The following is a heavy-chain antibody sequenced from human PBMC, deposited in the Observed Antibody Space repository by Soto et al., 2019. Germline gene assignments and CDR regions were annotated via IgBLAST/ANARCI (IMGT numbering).Heavy chain of an antibody. Sequence: QVQLVQSGAEVRKPGSSVKVSCKASGGTFTTYDISWVRQAPGQGLEWMGGIIPLFDATKYEQRFQGRVTITADKSTGTAYMELSSLRAEDTAMYYCARDRSNSWYNGTFYFDSWGQGTLVTVSS. CDR2: IIPLFDAT. CDR3: ARDRSNSWYNGTFYFDS. V-gene: IGHV1-69*06. D-gene: IGHD6-13*01. CDR1: GGTFTTYD. J-gene: IGHJ4*02.